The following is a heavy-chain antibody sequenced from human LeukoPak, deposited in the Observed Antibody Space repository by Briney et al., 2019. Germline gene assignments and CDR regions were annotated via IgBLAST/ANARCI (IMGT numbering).Heavy chain of an antibody. V-gene: IGHV3-30*18. CDR2: ISYDGSNK. CDR1: GFTFSSYG. D-gene: IGHD2-15*01. Sequence: GGSLRLSCAASGFTFSSYGMHWVRQAPGKGLEWVAVISYDGSNKYYADSVKGRFTISRDNSKNTLYLQMNSLRAEDTAVYYCAKDRRGYCSGGSCHRTLDPWGQGTLVTVSS. J-gene: IGHJ5*02. CDR3: AKDRRGYCSGGSCHRTLDP.